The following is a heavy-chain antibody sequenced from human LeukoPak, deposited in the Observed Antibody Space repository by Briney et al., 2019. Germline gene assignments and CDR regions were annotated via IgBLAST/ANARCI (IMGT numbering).Heavy chain of an antibody. CDR2: IKKDGSEK. Sequence: PGGSLRLSCAASGFTFSSYWMNWVRQAPGKGLEWVANIKKDGSEKYYVDSVKGRFTISRDNARSSLYLQMNSLRAEDTAVYYCARSHYYYYYMDVWGKGTTVTVSS. CDR3: ARSHYYYYYMDV. CDR1: GFTFSSYW. J-gene: IGHJ6*03. V-gene: IGHV3-7*01.